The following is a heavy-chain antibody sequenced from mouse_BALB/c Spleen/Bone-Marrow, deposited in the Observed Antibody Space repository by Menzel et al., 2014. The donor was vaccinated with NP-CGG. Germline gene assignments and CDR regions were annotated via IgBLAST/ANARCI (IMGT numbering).Heavy chain of an antibody. D-gene: IGHD2-4*01. CDR1: GFNIKDTY. V-gene: IGHV14-3*02. J-gene: IGHJ3*01. CDR3: ARWGITTGFAY. Sequence: QQSGAELVKPGASVTLSCTASGFNIKDTYMHWVKQRPEQGLEWIGRIDPANGNTKYDPKFQGRATITADTSSNTAYLQLSSLTSEDTAVYYCARWGITTGFAYWGQGTLVTVSA. CDR2: IDPANGNT.